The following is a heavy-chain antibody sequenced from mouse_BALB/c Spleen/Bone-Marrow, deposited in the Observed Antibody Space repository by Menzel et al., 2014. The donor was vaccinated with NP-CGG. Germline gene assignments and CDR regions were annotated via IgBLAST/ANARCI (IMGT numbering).Heavy chain of an antibody. J-gene: IGHJ2*01. D-gene: IGHD2-3*01. CDR3: ARGDGYYDY. Sequence: EVHLVESGPELVKPGASVKISCKASGYTFTDYNMHWVKQSHGKSLEWIGYIYPYNGGTGYNQKFKSKATLAVDNSSSTTYMGLRSLTSEDSAVYYCARGDGYYDYWGQGTTLTVSS. CDR1: GYTFTDYN. V-gene: IGHV1S29*02. CDR2: IYPYNGGT.